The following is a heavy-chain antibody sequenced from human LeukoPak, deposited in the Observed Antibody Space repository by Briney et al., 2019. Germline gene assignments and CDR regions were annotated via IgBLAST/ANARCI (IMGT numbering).Heavy chain of an antibody. J-gene: IGHJ5*02. V-gene: IGHV4-59*12. CDR2: VHYRETT. Sequence: SETLSLTCTASDGFISSDFWNWIRQSPGKGLEWIGYVHYRETTNYNPSTGNRVTISVDTSKNQFFLSLTSVTAADTAVYYCAKGVAVVAGEPEWFGPWGQGAPVTVSS. CDR3: AKGVAVVAGEPEWFGP. D-gene: IGHD2-15*01. CDR1: DGFISSDF.